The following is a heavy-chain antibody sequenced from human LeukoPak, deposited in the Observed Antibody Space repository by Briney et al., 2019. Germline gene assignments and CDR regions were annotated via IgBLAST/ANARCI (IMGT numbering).Heavy chain of an antibody. V-gene: IGHV3-20*04. CDR2: INWNGGST. Sequence: GGPLRLSCAASGFPFDDYGMSWLRQAPEKGLEWVTRINWNGGSTGYADSVKGRFTISRDNVKNCLYLQMNSLRAEDTALYYCARGDYGDYAGQGTLVTVSS. CDR3: ARGDYGDY. CDR1: GFPFDDYG. D-gene: IGHD3-16*01. J-gene: IGHJ4*02.